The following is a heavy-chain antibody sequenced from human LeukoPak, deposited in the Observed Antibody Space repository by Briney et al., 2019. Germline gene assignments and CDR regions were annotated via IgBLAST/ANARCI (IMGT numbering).Heavy chain of an antibody. J-gene: IGHJ4*02. CDR2: ISQSGSIV. CDR1: GFTFSNYS. D-gene: IGHD4-17*01. Sequence: GGSLRLSCAASGFTFSNYSMNWVRQVPGKGLEWVSYISQSGSIVYHAESVKGRFTISRDDARASLQLQMNSLRDEDTAVYYCARARYGVHARDYWGQGTLVTVSS. V-gene: IGHV3-48*02. CDR3: ARARYGVHARDY.